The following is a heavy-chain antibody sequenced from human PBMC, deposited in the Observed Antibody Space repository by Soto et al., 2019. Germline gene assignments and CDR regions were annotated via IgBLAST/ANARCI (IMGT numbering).Heavy chain of an antibody. D-gene: IGHD4-4*01. CDR1: GGTFSSYT. J-gene: IGHJ6*03. CDR2: IIPILGIA. Sequence: GASVKVSCKASGGTFSSYTISWVRQAPGQGLEWMGRIIPILGIANYAQKFQGRVTITADKSTSTAYMELSSLRSEDTAVYYCARVPSTIRNYNYYYYYMDVWGKGTTVTVSS. CDR3: ARVPSTIRNYNYYYYYMDV. V-gene: IGHV1-69*02.